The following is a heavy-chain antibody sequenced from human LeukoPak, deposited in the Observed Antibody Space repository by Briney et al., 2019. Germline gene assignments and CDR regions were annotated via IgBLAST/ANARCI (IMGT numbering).Heavy chain of an antibody. Sequence: GGSLRLSCAASGFTFSSYGMHWVRQAPGKGLEWVAVISHDGSSKYFADSVKGRFTISRDNPKNMLDLQMHSLRAEDTAVYYCAKSIRFCSSSSCFAGYYNYGLHVWGQGTTVIVSS. CDR1: GFTFSSYG. CDR3: AKSIRFCSSSSCFAGYYNYGLHV. V-gene: IGHV3-30*18. D-gene: IGHD2-2*01. CDR2: ISHDGSSK. J-gene: IGHJ6*02.